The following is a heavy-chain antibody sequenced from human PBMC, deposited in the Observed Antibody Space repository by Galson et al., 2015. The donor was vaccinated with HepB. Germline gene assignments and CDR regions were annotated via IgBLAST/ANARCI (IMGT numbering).Heavy chain of an antibody. CDR1: GGSISSSSYY. V-gene: IGHV4-39*01. CDR3: ASPRGYSSSWLPFDY. D-gene: IGHD6-13*01. CDR2: IYYSGST. Sequence: SETLSLTCTVSGGSISSSSYYWGWIRQPPGKGLEWIGSIYYSGSTYYNPSLKSRVTISVDTSKNQFSLKLSSVTAADTAVYYCASPRGYSSSWLPFDYWGQGTLVTVSS. J-gene: IGHJ4*02.